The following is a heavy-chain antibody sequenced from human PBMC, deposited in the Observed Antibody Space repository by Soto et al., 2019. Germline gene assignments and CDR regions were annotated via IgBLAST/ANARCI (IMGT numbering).Heavy chain of an antibody. D-gene: IGHD3-16*02. J-gene: IGHJ4*02. CDR1: GGTFRSYA. CDR2: IIPILGTT. V-gene: IGHV1-69*14. CDR3: AIYFDTFGGVIAGPRGGYFAY. Sequence: QVQLVQSGAEVKKPGSSVKVSCKASGGTFRSYAVSWVRQAPGQGLEWMGGIIPILGTTNYAQNFQGRVTISADKSTSTAYTGLSSLRSEDTALYYCAIYFDTFGGVIAGPRGGYFAYWGQGTLVTVSS.